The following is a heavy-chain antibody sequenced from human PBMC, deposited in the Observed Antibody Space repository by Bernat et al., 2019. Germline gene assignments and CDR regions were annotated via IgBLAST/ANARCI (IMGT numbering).Heavy chain of an antibody. CDR3: AKDDSGWNGYYYYMDV. D-gene: IGHD5-12*01. V-gene: IGHV3-43*02. J-gene: IGHJ6*03. CDR2: ISGDGGST. CDR1: GFTFDDYA. Sequence: EVQLVESGGGVVQPGGSLRLSCAASGFTFDDYAMHWVRQAPGKGLEWVSLISGDGGSTYYADSVKGRFTISRDNSKNSLYLQMNSLRTEDTALDYCAKDDSGWNGYYYYMDVWGKGTTVTVSS.